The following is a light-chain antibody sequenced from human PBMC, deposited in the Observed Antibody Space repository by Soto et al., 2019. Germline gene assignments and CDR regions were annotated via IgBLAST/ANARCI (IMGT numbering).Light chain of an antibody. CDR1: QNIDAN. J-gene: IGKJ1*01. CDR3: QQYNNWLTWT. Sequence: IVMTQSPATLSVSPGGRATLSCRASQNIDANLAWYQQKPGQAPRLLIYGASTRATGIPARFSGSGSGTEFTLTISSLQSEDFAVYYCQQYNNWLTWTFGQGTKVEIK. CDR2: GAS. V-gene: IGKV3-15*01.